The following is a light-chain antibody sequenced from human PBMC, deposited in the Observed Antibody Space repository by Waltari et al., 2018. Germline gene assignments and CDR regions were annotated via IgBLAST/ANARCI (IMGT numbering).Light chain of an antibody. Sequence: DIQLTQSPSFLSVSVGDRVTITCRASQGISSSLAWYQQKPGKAPKLLVYASSSLQSWVPSRFSGSGAGTEFTLTISSLQPEDFASYYCQQLSTYPLTIGGGTKVEIK. J-gene: IGKJ4*01. CDR3: QQLSTYPLT. CDR2: ASS. CDR1: QGISSS. V-gene: IGKV1-9*01.